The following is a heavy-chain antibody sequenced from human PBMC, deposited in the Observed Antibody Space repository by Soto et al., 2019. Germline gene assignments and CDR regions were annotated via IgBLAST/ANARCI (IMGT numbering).Heavy chain of an antibody. CDR3: ARGNQVAMSDF. J-gene: IGHJ4*02. V-gene: IGHV4-4*07. CDR1: GGSISNYY. Sequence: QVQLQESGPGLVKPSETLSLTCTVSGGSISNYYWSWIRQPAGKGLEWIGRFYASGYTNYNPSLKSRVTMSLDTSKNQVSLQLSSVTAADTAVYYCARGNQVAMSDFWGQGTLVTVSS. CDR2: FYASGYT.